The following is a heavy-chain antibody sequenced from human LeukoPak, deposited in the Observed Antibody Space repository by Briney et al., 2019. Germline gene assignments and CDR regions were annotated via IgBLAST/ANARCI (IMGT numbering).Heavy chain of an antibody. Sequence: PSQTLSLTCTVSGGSISSGDYHWSWIRQPPGKGLEWIGYIYYSGSTYYNPSLKSRVTISVDTSKNQFSLKLSSVTAADTAVYYCARRYSSSWYHWFDPWGQGTLVTVSS. CDR3: ARRYSSSWYHWFDP. D-gene: IGHD6-13*01. V-gene: IGHV4-30-4*01. CDR2: IYYSGST. J-gene: IGHJ5*02. CDR1: GGSISSGDYH.